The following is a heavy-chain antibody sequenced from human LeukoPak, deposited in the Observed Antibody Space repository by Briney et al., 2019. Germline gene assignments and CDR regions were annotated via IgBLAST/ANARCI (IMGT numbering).Heavy chain of an antibody. CDR1: GFTFSSYA. D-gene: IGHD3-22*01. Sequence: GGSLRLSCAASGFTFSSYAMSWVRQAPGKGLEWVSAISGSGGSTYYADSVKGRFTISRDNSKNTLYLQMNSLRAEDTAVYYCEKWETYYYDSSGYAFDYWGQGTLVTVSS. CDR3: EKWETYYYDSSGYAFDY. CDR2: ISGSGGST. V-gene: IGHV3-23*01. J-gene: IGHJ4*02.